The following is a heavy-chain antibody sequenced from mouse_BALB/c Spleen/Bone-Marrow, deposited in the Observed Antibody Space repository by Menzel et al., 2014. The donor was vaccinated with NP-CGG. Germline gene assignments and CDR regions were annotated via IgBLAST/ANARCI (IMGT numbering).Heavy chain of an antibody. CDR2: ISSGGGST. CDR1: GFAFSSYD. D-gene: IGHD1-1*01. J-gene: IGHJ2*01. V-gene: IGHV5-12-1*01. Sequence: EVQLAESGGGLVKPGGSLKLSCAASGFAFSSYDMSWVRQTPEKRLEWVAYISSGGGSTYYPDTVKGRFTISRDKAKNTLYLQMSSLKSEDTAMYYCAREVLRDYFDYWGQGTTLTVSS. CDR3: AREVLRDYFDY.